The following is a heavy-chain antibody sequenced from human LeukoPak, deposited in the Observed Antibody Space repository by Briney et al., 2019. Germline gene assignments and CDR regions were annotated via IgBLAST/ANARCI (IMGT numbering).Heavy chain of an antibody. D-gene: IGHD2-21*02. J-gene: IGHJ5*02. V-gene: IGHV4-30-2*01. CDR3: ARAAYCGGDCPNWFDP. CDR2: IYHSGST. CDR1: GGSISSGGYY. Sequence: SQTLSLTCTVSGGSISSGGYYWSWIRQPPGKGLEWIGYIYHSGSTYYNPSLKSRVTISVDRSKNHFSLKLSSVTAADTAVYYCARAAYCGGDCPNWFDPWGQGTLVTVSS.